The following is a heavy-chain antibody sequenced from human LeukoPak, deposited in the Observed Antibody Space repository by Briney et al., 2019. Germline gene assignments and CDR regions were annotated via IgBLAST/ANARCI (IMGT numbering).Heavy chain of an antibody. D-gene: IGHD5-12*01. CDR3: ARALIYSGYTYYFDY. CDR1: GYTFTNYY. CDR2: INPSGGTT. Sequence: ASVKVSCKASGYTFTNYYIHWVRQAPGQGLEWMGIINPSGGTTSYAQKFQGRLTMTRDASTSTVYMELSNLRSEDTAVYYCARALIYSGYTYYFDYWGQGTLVTVFS. V-gene: IGHV1-46*01. J-gene: IGHJ4*02.